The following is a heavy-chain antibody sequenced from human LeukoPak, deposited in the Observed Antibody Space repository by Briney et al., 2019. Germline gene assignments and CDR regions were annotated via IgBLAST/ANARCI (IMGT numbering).Heavy chain of an antibody. D-gene: IGHD3-10*01. V-gene: IGHV3-7*01. CDR1: GFSFSDHW. CDR3: ARSGRGVDSFYFYMDV. J-gene: IGHJ6*03. CDR2: IKKDGSQY. Sequence: GSLRLSCAASGFSFSDHWMNWLRQAPGRGLEWVAIIKKDGSQYSYVDSVKGRFTISRDNAKNSLYLQMNSLRAEDTAVYYCARSGRGVDSFYFYMDVWGKGTTVTVSS.